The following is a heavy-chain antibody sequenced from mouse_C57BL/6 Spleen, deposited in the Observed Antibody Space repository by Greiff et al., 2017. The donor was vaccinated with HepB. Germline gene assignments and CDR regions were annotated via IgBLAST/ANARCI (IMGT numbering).Heavy chain of an antibody. Sequence: EVQLQQSGPELVKPGASVKISCKASGYTFTDYYMNWVKQSHGKSLEWIGDINPNNGGTSYNQKFKGKATLTVDKSSSTAYMELRSLTSADSAVYYCASSRSRQLRGFAYWGQGTLVTVSA. CDR2: INPNNGGT. J-gene: IGHJ3*01. D-gene: IGHD3-2*02. CDR3: ASSRSRQLRGFAY. V-gene: IGHV1-26*01. CDR1: GYTFTDYY.